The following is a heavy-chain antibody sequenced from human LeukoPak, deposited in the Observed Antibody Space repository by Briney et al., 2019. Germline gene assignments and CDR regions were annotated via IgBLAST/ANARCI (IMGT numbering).Heavy chain of an antibody. Sequence: GGSLRLSCAASGFTFSSYAMSWVRQAPGKGLEWVSAISGSGASTYYADSVKGRFTISRDNSKNTLYLQMNSLRAEDTAVYYCAKLDYGDYGYFDLWGRGTLVTVSS. CDR1: GFTFSSYA. CDR2: ISGSGAST. V-gene: IGHV3-23*01. J-gene: IGHJ2*01. D-gene: IGHD4-17*01. CDR3: AKLDYGDYGYFDL.